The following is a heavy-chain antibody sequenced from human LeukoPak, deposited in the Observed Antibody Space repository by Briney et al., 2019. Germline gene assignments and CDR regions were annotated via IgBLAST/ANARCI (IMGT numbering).Heavy chain of an antibody. CDR2: INHSGST. V-gene: IGHV4-34*01. D-gene: IGHD6-6*01. Sequence: SSETLSLTCAVYGGSFSGYYWSWIRQPPGKGLEWIGEINHSGSTSYNPSLKSRVTISVDTSKNQFSLKLSSVTAADTAVYYCARRGSMTGPPPLWGQGTLVTVSS. CDR1: GGSFSGYY. J-gene: IGHJ4*02. CDR3: ARRGSMTGPPPL.